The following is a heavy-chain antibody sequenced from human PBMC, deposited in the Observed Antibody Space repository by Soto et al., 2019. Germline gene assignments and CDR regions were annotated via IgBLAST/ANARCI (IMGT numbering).Heavy chain of an antibody. Sequence: GASVKVSCKASGYTFTSYDINWVRQATGQGLEWMGWMNPNSGNTGYAQKFQGRVTMTRNTSISTAYMELSSLRSEDTAVYYCARESFSSGSGIHGMDVWGQGTTVTVSS. CDR3: ARESFSSGSGIHGMDV. J-gene: IGHJ6*02. CDR2: MNPNSGNT. V-gene: IGHV1-8*01. D-gene: IGHD3-10*01. CDR1: GYTFTSYD.